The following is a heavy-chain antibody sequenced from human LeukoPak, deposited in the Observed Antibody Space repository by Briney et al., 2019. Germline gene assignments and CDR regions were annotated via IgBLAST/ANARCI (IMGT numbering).Heavy chain of an antibody. CDR3: ARDPGIAAAGTVGYFDS. CDR2: ISSSSSYI. J-gene: IGHJ4*02. V-gene: IGHV3-21*01. D-gene: IGHD6-13*01. CDR1: GFTFSSYS. Sequence: GGSLRLSCAASGFTFSSYSMNWVRQAPGKGLEWVSSISSSSSYIYYADSVKGRFTISRDNAMNSLYLQMNSLRVKDTAVYYCARDPGIAAAGTVGYFDSWGQGILVTVSS.